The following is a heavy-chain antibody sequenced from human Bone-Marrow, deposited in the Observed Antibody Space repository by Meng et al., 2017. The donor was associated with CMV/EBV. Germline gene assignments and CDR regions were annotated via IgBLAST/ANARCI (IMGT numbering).Heavy chain of an antibody. D-gene: IGHD6-13*01. V-gene: IGHV3-23*03. J-gene: IGHJ4*02. CDR3: AKRNGAAAGTTDY. Sequence: ETLSLTCAASGFTFSSYAMSWVRQAPGKGLEWVSVIYSGGSSTYYADSVKGRFTISRDNSQNTLYLQMNSLRAEDTALYYCAKRNGAAAGTTDYWGQGTLVTVSS. CDR1: GFTFSSYA. CDR2: IYSGGSST.